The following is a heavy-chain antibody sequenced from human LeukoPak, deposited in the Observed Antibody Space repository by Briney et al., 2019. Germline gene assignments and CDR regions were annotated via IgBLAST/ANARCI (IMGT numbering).Heavy chain of an antibody. CDR3: ASPDGPLDY. CDR1: GFTFSSYS. Sequence: GGSLRLSCAASGFTFSSYSMNWVRQAPGKGLEWVSYIYSSGSTIYYADSVKGRFTISRDNAKNSLYLQMNSLRAEDTAVYYCASPDGPLDYWGQGTLVTVSS. D-gene: IGHD5-24*01. CDR2: IYSSGSTI. V-gene: IGHV3-48*04. J-gene: IGHJ4*02.